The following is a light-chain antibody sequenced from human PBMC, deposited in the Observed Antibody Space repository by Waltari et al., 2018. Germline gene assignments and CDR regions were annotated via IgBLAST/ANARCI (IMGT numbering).Light chain of an antibody. Sequence: EIVLTQSPAALSLSPGARAPRSCRVGQRVSNYTAWYQQKPGQAPRLLISDVSNRATGTPARFSGSGSGTDFTLTISSLEPEDFAVYHCQLRTNWPPFTFGPGTRVEIK. CDR3: QLRTNWPPFT. CDR1: QRVSNY. V-gene: IGKV3-11*01. CDR2: DVS. J-gene: IGKJ3*01.